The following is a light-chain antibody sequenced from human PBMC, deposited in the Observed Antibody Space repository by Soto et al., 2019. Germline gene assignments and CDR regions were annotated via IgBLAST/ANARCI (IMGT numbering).Light chain of an antibody. Sequence: QSALTQPRSVSGSPGQSVTISCTGTSSDVGGYNYVSWYQQHPGIAPKLMIYDVSKRPSGVPDRFSGSKSGNTASLTISGLQAEDESDYYCCSSAGSYSYVFGTGTKLTVL. J-gene: IGLJ1*01. V-gene: IGLV2-11*01. CDR2: DVS. CDR3: CSSAGSYSYV. CDR1: SSDVGGYNY.